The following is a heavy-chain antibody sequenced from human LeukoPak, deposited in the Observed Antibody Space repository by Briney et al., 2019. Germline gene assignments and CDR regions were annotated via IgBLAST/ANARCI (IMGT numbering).Heavy chain of an antibody. V-gene: IGHV4-4*07. CDR2: IYTSGST. Sequence: SETLSLTCTVSGGSISSYYWSWIRQPAGKGLEWIGRIYTSGSTNYNPSLKSRVTISVDTSKNQFSLKLSSVTAADTAVYYCARETRGYCSGGSCLDYDAFDIWGQGTMVTVSS. CDR3: ARETRGYCSGGSCLDYDAFDI. J-gene: IGHJ3*02. D-gene: IGHD2-15*01. CDR1: GGSISSYY.